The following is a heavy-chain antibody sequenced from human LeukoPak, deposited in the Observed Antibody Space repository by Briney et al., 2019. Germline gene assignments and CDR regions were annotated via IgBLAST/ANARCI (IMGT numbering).Heavy chain of an antibody. D-gene: IGHD4-23*01. J-gene: IGHJ1*01. CDR1: GFTFSSYS. Sequence: GGSLRLSCAASGFTFSSYSINWVRQAPGKGLEWVSYISSSSTISYADSVKGRFTISRDNANNSLYLQLNSLRDEDTAVYYCARGGTSSSLAYWGQGTLVTVSS. CDR3: ARGGTSSSLAY. CDR2: ISSSSTI. V-gene: IGHV3-48*02.